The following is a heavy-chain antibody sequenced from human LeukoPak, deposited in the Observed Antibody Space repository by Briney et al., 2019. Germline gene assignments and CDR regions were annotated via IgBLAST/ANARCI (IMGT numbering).Heavy chain of an antibody. J-gene: IGHJ6*02. CDR2: INPSSGGT. CDR1: GYTFTGYY. Sequence: ASVKVSCKASGYTFTGYYMHWVRQAPGQGLEWMGWINPSSGGTNYAQKFQGRVTMTRDTSISTAYMELSRLRSDDTAVYYCARAYDILTGYYPNYYYYGMDVWGQGTTVTVSS. D-gene: IGHD3-9*01. CDR3: ARAYDILTGYYPNYYYYGMDV. V-gene: IGHV1-2*02.